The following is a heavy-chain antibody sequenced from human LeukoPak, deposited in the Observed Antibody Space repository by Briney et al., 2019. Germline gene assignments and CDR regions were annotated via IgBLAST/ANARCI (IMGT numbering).Heavy chain of an antibody. CDR1: GFTFSSYA. J-gene: IGHJ6*02. D-gene: IGHD4-17*01. CDR2: ISGSGGST. Sequence: PGGSLRLSCAASGFTFSSYAMSWVRQAPGKGLEWVSAISGSGGSTYYADSVKGRFTISRDNSMNTLYLQMNSLRAEDTAVYYCARATTVYYYGMDVWGQGTTVTVSS. V-gene: IGHV3-23*01. CDR3: ARATTVYYYGMDV.